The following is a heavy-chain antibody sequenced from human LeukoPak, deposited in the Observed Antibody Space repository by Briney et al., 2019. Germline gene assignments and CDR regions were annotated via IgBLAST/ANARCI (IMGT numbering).Heavy chain of an antibody. CDR3: ARQTGSGLFILP. D-gene: IGHD3/OR15-3a*01. Sequence: SETLSLTCSVSGGSISTMSYYWAWIRQPPGKGLEWIGSTYYTGSTYLNPSLDSRVTISVDTSKNQFSLKLKSVTAADTAVYYCARQTGSGLFILPGGQGTLVTVSS. V-gene: IGHV4-39*07. J-gene: IGHJ4*02. CDR1: GGSISTMSYY. CDR2: TYYTGST.